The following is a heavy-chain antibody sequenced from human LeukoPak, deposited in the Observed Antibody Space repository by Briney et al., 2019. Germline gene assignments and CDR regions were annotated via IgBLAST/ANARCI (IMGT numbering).Heavy chain of an antibody. V-gene: IGHV4-30-2*01. CDR1: GGSISSGGYS. D-gene: IGHD6-19*01. CDR2: IYHSGST. J-gene: IGHJ4*02. Sequence: PSETLSLTCAVSGGSISSGGYSWSWIRLPPGKGLEWIGYIYHSGSTYYNPSLKSRVTISVDRSKNQFSLKLSSVTAADTAVYYCARARSSGWYFDFDYWGQGTLVTVSS. CDR3: ARARSSGWYFDFDY.